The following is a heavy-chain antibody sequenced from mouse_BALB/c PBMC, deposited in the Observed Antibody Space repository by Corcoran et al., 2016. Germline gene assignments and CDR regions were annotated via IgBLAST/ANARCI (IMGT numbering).Heavy chain of an antibody. CDR3: ARLLPSFAY. Sequence: QIQLVQSGPELKKPGETVKISCKASGYTFTNYGMNWVKQAPGKGLKWMGWINTYTGEPTYADDFKGRFAFSLETSASTAYLQINNLKNEDMATYFGARLLPSFAYWGQGTLVTVSA. V-gene: IGHV9-1*02. CDR1: GYTFTNYG. CDR2: INTYTGEP. D-gene: IGHD1-1*01. J-gene: IGHJ3*01.